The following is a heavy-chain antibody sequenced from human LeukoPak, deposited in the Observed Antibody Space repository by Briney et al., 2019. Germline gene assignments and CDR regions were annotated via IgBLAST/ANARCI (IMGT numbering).Heavy chain of an antibody. J-gene: IGHJ4*02. CDR2: IRSKANSYAT. V-gene: IGHV3-73*01. D-gene: IGHD1-26*01. CDR1: GFTFSGSA. CDR3: TSPFIVGGTYYHY. Sequence: GGSLRLSCAAPGFTFSGSAMHWVRQASGKGLEWVGRIRSKANSYATAYAASVKGRFTISRDDSKNTAYLQMNSLKTEDTAVYYCTSPFIVGGTYYHYWGQGTLVTVSS.